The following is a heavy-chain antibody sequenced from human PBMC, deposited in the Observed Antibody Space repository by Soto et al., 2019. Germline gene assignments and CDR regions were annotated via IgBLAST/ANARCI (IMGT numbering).Heavy chain of an antibody. CDR3: AREQWGFDS. D-gene: IGHD6-19*01. J-gene: IGHJ4*02. CDR1: GGSITTNGHY. Sequence: QVQLQESGPELVKPSQTLSLTFSVSGGSITTNGHYWTWIRQHPGQGLEWIAYIYYTGNSYLNPSLKSRLSISVDTSKNQFSLELRSVTAADTAVYYCAREQWGFDSWGQATLVTVSS. CDR2: IYYTGNS. V-gene: IGHV4-31*03.